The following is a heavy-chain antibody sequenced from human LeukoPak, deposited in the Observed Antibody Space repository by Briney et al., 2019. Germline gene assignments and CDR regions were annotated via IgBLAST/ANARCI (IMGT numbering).Heavy chain of an antibody. CDR2: IYTSGST. D-gene: IGHD2-15*01. V-gene: IGHV4-61*02. Sequence: SETLSLTCTVSGGSISSGSYYWSWIRQPAGKGLEWIGRIYTSGSTNYNPSLKSRVTISVDTSKNQFSLKLSSVTAADTAVYYCAGAAPQNCSGDSCYSEEDYFDYWGQGTLVTVSS. CDR3: AGAAPQNCSGDSCYSEEDYFDY. J-gene: IGHJ4*02. CDR1: GGSISSGSYY.